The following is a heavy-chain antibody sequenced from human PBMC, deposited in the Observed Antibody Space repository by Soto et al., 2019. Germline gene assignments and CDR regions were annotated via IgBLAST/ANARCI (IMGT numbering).Heavy chain of an antibody. CDR1: GGTFSSYA. CDR2: IIPIFGTA. D-gene: IGHD5-18*01. V-gene: IGHV1-69*13. CDR3: AREYSYGSSPFDY. J-gene: IGHJ4*02. Sequence: SVKVSCKASGGTFSSYAISWVRQAPGQGLEWMGGIIPIFGTANYAQKFQGRVTITADESTSTAYMELSSLRSEDTAVYYCAREYSYGSSPFDYWGQGTLVTVSS.